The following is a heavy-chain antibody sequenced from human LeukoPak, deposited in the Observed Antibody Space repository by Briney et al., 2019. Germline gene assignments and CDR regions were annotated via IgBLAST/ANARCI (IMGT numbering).Heavy chain of an antibody. Sequence: GGSLRLSCAASGFTFSSYAMSWVRPAPGKGLEWVSGIIDSGESTYYANFAKGRFTISRDNSNNTLYLQMNRLRGEDTAGYYCAKLGGQELHNYYVAVCGKGTTVAVSS. V-gene: IGHV3-23*01. CDR2: IIDSGEST. J-gene: IGHJ6*03. CDR1: GFTFSSYA. CDR3: AKLGGQELHNYYVAV. D-gene: IGHD3-16*01.